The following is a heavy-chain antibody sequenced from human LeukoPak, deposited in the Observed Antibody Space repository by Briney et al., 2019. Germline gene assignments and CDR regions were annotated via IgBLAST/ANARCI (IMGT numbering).Heavy chain of an antibody. V-gene: IGHV3-23*01. Sequence: GGSLRLSCAASGFTFSSYSMNWVRQAPGKGLEWVSTISGNGGDTYCADSVKGRFTISRDNSKNTLYLQMNSLRVEDTAVYYCAKCDGSGSYDDYWGQGTLVTVSS. CDR3: AKCDGSGSYDDY. J-gene: IGHJ4*02. CDR2: ISGNGGDT. CDR1: GFTFSSYS. D-gene: IGHD3-10*01.